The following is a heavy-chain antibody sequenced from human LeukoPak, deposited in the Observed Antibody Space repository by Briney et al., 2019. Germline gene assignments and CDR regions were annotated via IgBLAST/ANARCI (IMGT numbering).Heavy chain of an antibody. D-gene: IGHD1-26*01. Sequence: SETLSLTCTVSGGSISSTSYYWGWIRQPPGKGLEWIGSVYHTGTTYYNPSLKSRVTISADTSKNHFSLKLSSVTAADTAVYYSARHSVGVSTFDPWGQGTLVTVSS. CDR3: ARHSVGVSTFDP. J-gene: IGHJ5*02. CDR2: VYHTGTT. CDR1: GGSISSTSYY. V-gene: IGHV4-39*01.